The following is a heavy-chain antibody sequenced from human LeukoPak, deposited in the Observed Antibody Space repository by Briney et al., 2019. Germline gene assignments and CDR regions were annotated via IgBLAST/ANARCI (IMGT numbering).Heavy chain of an antibody. J-gene: IGHJ4*02. CDR3: AKDVRSDYFDY. Sequence: GGSLRLSCAASGFTFRSFSMNWVRQAPGKGLEWVSAISSSGRYMYYADSVKGRFSISRDNANNSLYLQMDSLRAEDTAVYYCAKDVRSDYFDYWGQGTLVTVSS. CDR1: GFTFRSFS. V-gene: IGHV3-21*01. CDR2: ISSSGRYM.